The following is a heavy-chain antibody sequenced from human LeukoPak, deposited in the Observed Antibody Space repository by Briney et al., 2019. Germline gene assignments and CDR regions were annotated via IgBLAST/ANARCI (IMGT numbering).Heavy chain of an antibody. CDR2: IKQDGSEK. D-gene: IGHD6-19*01. Sequence: GGSLRLSCAASGFTFSSYWMSWVRQAPGKGLEWVANIKQDGSEKYYVYSVKGRFTISRDNAKNSLYLQMNGLRAEDTAVYYCVRSSTWLSYGMDVWGQGTTVTVSS. CDR3: VRSSTWLSYGMDV. CDR1: GFTFSSYW. J-gene: IGHJ6*02. V-gene: IGHV3-7*01.